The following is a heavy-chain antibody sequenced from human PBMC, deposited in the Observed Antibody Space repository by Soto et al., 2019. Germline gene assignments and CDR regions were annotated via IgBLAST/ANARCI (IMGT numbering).Heavy chain of an antibody. V-gene: IGHV3-53*01. CDR1: GFTVSSNY. J-gene: IGHJ6*02. CDR3: AGGTRGYYYYGMDV. D-gene: IGHD1-1*01. Sequence: GGSLRLSCAASGFTVSSNYMSWVRQAPGKGLEWVSVIYNGGSIYYADSVKGRFTISRDNSKNTLYLQMNSLRAEDTAVYYCAGGTRGYYYYGMDVWGQGTTVTVSS. CDR2: IYNGGSI.